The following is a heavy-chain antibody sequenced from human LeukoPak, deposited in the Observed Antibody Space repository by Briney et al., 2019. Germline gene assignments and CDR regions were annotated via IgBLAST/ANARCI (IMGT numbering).Heavy chain of an antibody. V-gene: IGHV3-48*04. Sequence: GGSLRLSCAASGFTFSTYSMNWVRQAPGKGLEWVSYISSSSGTIYYADSVKGRFTISRDNAKNSLCLQMNSLRAEDTAVYYCARERSFDYWGQGTLVTVSS. CDR1: GFTFSTYS. J-gene: IGHJ4*02. CDR3: ARERSFDY. CDR2: ISSSSGTI.